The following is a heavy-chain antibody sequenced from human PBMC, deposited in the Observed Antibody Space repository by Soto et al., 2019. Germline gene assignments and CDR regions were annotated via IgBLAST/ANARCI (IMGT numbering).Heavy chain of an antibody. CDR2: LSYDGTDK. CDR3: AKDKDYYYYGMDV. V-gene: IGHV3-30*18. Sequence: QVQLVESGGGVVQPGRSLRLSCAASGFTFSNYGMHWVRKAPGKGLDWVSVLSYDGTDKYYADSVKGRFTISRDNSENTLYLQMNSLRAEDTAVYYCAKDKDYYYYGMDVWGQGTTVTVSS. J-gene: IGHJ6*02. CDR1: GFTFSNYG.